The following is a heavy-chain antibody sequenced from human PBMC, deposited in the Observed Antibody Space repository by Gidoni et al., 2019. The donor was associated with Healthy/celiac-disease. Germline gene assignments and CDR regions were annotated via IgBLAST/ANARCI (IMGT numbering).Heavy chain of an antibody. D-gene: IGHD3-22*01. Sequence: VKKPGASVKVSCKASGYTFTSYAMHWVRQAPGQRLEWMGWINAGNGNTKYSQKFQGRVTITRDTSASTAYMELSSLRSEDTAVYYCARALGYDSSGYYGYYFDYWGQGTLVTVSS. CDR3: ARALGYDSSGYYGYYFDY. CDR2: INAGNGNT. V-gene: IGHV1-3*01. J-gene: IGHJ4*02. CDR1: GYTFTSYA.